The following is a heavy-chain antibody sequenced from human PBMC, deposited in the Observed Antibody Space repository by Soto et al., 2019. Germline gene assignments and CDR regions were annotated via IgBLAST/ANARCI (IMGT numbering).Heavy chain of an antibody. Sequence: QVQLQQWGAGLLKPSETLSLTCAVYGGSFSGYYWSWIRQPPGKGLEWIGEINHSGSTNYNQSLMSRVTLPVATSPKQFSLQLSSVTAADPAVYYCARVLYCSGGSCYTVYGYWGQGPLVTVSS. D-gene: IGHD2-15*01. V-gene: IGHV4-34*01. J-gene: IGHJ4*02. CDR1: GGSFSGYY. CDR2: INHSGST. CDR3: ARVLYCSGGSCYTVYGY.